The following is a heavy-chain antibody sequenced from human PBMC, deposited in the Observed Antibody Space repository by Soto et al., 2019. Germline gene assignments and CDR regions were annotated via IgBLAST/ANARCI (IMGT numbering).Heavy chain of an antibody. V-gene: IGHV3-53*04. Sequence: GGSLRLSCAASGFTVSSNYMSWVRQAPGKGLEWVSVIYSGGSTYYADSVKGRFTISRHNSKNTLYLQMNSLRAEDTAVYYCARLRYYYESSGYYFDYWGQGTLVTVSS. CDR1: GFTVSSNY. D-gene: IGHD3-22*01. CDR3: ARLRYYYESSGYYFDY. CDR2: IYSGGST. J-gene: IGHJ4*02.